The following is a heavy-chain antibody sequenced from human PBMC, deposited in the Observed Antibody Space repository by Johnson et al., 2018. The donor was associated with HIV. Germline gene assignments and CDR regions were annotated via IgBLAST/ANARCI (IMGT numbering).Heavy chain of an antibody. Sequence: QVQLVESGGGVVQPGRSLRLSCVASGFTLSSYAMHWVRQAPGKGLEWVGVIAFDGSNTYYADSVKGRFTISRDNPKNTLFLQMNSLRAEDTAEYYCARDPNMSKTLWFREADAFDIWGQGTMVTVSS. CDR1: GFTLSSYA. D-gene: IGHD3-10*01. V-gene: IGHV3-30*04. J-gene: IGHJ3*02. CDR2: IAFDGSNT. CDR3: ARDPNMSKTLWFREADAFDI.